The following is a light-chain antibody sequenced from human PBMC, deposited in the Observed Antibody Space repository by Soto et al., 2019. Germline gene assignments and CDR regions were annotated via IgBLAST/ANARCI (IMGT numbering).Light chain of an antibody. Sequence: DIPMTQSPSTLSASIGDRVTITCRASQSISSRLAWYQQKPGKAPKLLIYKASSLESGVPSSFSGSGSGTEFTLTISSLQPDDFATYYCQQYNTFWTFGQGTKVEIK. CDR3: QQYNTFWT. J-gene: IGKJ1*01. CDR2: KAS. CDR1: QSISSR. V-gene: IGKV1-5*03.